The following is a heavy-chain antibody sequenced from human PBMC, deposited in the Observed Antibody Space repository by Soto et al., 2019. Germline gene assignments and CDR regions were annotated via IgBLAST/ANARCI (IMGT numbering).Heavy chain of an antibody. V-gene: IGHV3-9*01. CDR1: GFTFDDYA. CDR3: ASPDY. CDR2: ISWNSGSI. Sequence: GGSLTLSCAASGFTFDDYAMHWVRQAPGKGLEWVSGISWNSGSIGYVDSVKGRFTISRDNAKNSLYLQMNSLRAEDTAVYYCASPDYWGQGTLVTVS. J-gene: IGHJ4*02.